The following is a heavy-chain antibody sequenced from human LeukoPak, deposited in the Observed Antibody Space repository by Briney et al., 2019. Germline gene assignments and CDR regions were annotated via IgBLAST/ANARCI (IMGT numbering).Heavy chain of an antibody. CDR1: GGSISSGDYY. Sequence: PSETLSLTCTVSGGSISSGDYYWSWIRQPPGTGLEWIGYIYYSGSTYYNPSLKSRCTISVDTSKNQFSLKLSSVTAADTAVYYGARDGDGVDYWGQGTLVTVSS. V-gene: IGHV4-30-4*01. J-gene: IGHJ4*02. CDR2: IYYSGST. D-gene: IGHD7-27*01. CDR3: ARDGDGVDY.